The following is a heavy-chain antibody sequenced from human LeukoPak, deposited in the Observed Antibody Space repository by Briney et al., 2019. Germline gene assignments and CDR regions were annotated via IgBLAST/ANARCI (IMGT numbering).Heavy chain of an antibody. CDR2: AYQTGST. V-gene: IGHV4-59*08. D-gene: IGHD6-6*01. CDR3: ARLLGALYQYSSSSHYFDY. J-gene: IGHJ4*02. Sequence: SETLSLTCTVSSGSLSGYYWSWIRQAPGKGLEFIGFAYQTGSTAYNPSLGSRVTISVDTSKNQFSLKLSSVTAADTAVYYCARLLGALYQYSSSSHYFDYWGQGTLVTVSS. CDR1: SGSLSGYY.